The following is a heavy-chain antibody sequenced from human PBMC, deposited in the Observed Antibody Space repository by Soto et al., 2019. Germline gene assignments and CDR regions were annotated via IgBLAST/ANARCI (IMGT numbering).Heavy chain of an antibody. Sequence: GASVKVSCKASRGTFSSYAISWVRQAPGQGLEWMGGIIPIFGTPNYAQKFQGRVTITADESTSTAYMELSSLRSVDTAFYYCATYKYSSSIVLDYWGQGTLVTVS. CDR2: IIPIFGTP. V-gene: IGHV1-69*13. D-gene: IGHD6-6*01. J-gene: IGHJ4*02. CDR3: ATYKYSSSIVLDY. CDR1: RGTFSSYA.